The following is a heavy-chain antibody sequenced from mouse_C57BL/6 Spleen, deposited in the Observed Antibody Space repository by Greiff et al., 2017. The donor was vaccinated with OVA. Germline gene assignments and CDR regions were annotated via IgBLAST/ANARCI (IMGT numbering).Heavy chain of an antibody. J-gene: IGHJ2*01. Sequence: QVQLKESGAELARPGASVKLSCKASGYTFTSYGISWVKQSTGQGLEWIGEIYPRSGNTYYNEKFKGKATLTADKSSSTAYMELRSLTSEDSAVYFCARWEESHGYWGQGTTLTVSS. CDR2: IYPRSGNT. CDR3: ARWEESHGY. CDR1: GYTFTSYG. V-gene: IGHV1-81*01. D-gene: IGHD6-2*01.